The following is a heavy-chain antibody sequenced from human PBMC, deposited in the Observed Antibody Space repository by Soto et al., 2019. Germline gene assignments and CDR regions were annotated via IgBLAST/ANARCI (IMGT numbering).Heavy chain of an antibody. V-gene: IGHV1-69*06. Sequence: SVKVSCKASGGTFSSYAISWVRQAPGQGLEWMGGIIPIFGTANYAQKFQGRVTITADKSTSTAYMELSSLRSEDTAVYYCARDTGATPNYYYYGMDAWGQGTTVTVSS. J-gene: IGHJ6*02. CDR3: ARDTGATPNYYYYGMDA. CDR2: IIPIFGTA. D-gene: IGHD4-17*01. CDR1: GGTFSSYA.